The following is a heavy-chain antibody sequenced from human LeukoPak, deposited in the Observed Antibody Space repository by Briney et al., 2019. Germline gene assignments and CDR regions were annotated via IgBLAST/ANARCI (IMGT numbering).Heavy chain of an antibody. CDR2: IYTSGST. CDR1: GGSIGSGSYY. J-gene: IGHJ3*02. D-gene: IGHD3-10*01. Sequence: SQTLSLTCTVSGGSIGSGSYYWGWIRRPAGKGLEWIGRIYTSGSTNYNPSLKSRVTISVDTSKNQFSLKLSSVTAADTAVYYCARFRYGSSSAFDIWGQGTMVTVSS. CDR3: ARFRYGSSSAFDI. V-gene: IGHV4-61*02.